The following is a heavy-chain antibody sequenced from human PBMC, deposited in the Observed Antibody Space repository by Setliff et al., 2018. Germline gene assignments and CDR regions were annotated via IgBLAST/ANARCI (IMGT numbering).Heavy chain of an antibody. Sequence: LRLSCAGSGFAFSSYAMSWVRQTPGKGLEWVSTIYSGDRSTFYTDSVKGRFTISRDSSKNTLYLQMNSLRAEDTAVYYCAKPQVELRWGFESWGQGTLVTVSS. CDR1: GFAFSSYA. D-gene: IGHD1-7*01. J-gene: IGHJ4*02. CDR2: IYSGDRST. CDR3: AKPQVELRWGFES. V-gene: IGHV3-23*03.